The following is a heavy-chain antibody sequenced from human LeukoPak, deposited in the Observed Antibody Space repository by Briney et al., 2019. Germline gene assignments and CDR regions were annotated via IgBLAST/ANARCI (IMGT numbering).Heavy chain of an antibody. CDR3: ARSPILRFLEWLSYGMDV. CDR1: GYTFTGYY. J-gene: IGHJ6*02. CDR2: INPNSGGT. Sequence: AASVKVSCKASGYTFTGYYMHWVRQASGQGLEWMGRINPNSGGTNYAQKFQGRVTMTRDTSISTAYMELSRLRSDDTAVYYCARSPILRFLEWLSYGMDVWGQGTTVTVSS. V-gene: IGHV1-2*06. D-gene: IGHD3-3*01.